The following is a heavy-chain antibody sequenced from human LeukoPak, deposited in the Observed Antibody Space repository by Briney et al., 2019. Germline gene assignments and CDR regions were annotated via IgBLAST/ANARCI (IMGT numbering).Heavy chain of an antibody. D-gene: IGHD3-10*01. CDR2: ISYDGSNK. Sequence: GGSLRLSSAASGFTFSSYGMHWVRQAPGKGLEWVAVISYDGSNKYYADSVKGRFTISRDNSKNTLYLQMNSLRAEDTAVYYCAKDHAYYGSGNYGYSDYWGQGTLVTVSS. CDR3: AKDHAYYGSGNYGYSDY. J-gene: IGHJ4*02. V-gene: IGHV3-30*18. CDR1: GFTFSSYG.